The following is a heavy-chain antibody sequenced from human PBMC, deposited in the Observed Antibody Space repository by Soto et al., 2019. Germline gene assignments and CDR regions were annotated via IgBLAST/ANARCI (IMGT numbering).Heavy chain of an antibody. J-gene: IGHJ4*02. CDR3: AKERSSGGRFDY. CDR2: ISGSGDST. V-gene: IGHV3-23*01. CDR1: GFTFSTYA. D-gene: IGHD6-19*01. Sequence: EVQLLESGGGLVQPGGSLRLSCAASGFTFSTYAMNWVRQAPGKGLEWVSGISGSGDSTYYADSVKGRFTVSRDNSKNTPYLQMSSLRAEDAAVVYCAKERSSGGRFDYWGQGTRVTVSP.